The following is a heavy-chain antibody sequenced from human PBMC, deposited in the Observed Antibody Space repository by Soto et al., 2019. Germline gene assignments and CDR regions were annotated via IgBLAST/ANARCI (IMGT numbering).Heavy chain of an antibody. J-gene: IGHJ6*02. CDR1: GGTFSTSA. CDR3: ARDKDRQQLGGNYYYVLDV. V-gene: IGHV1-69*13. D-gene: IGHD3-3*02. Sequence: QVQLEQSGAEVKKPGSSVKVSCKASGGTFSTSAISWVRQAPGQGREWMGGIMPIFRTPDYAQKFQGRVTITADESTRTAYMELSGLRSDDTAVYYCARDKDRQQLGGNYYYVLDVWGQGTTVTVSS. CDR2: IMPIFRTP.